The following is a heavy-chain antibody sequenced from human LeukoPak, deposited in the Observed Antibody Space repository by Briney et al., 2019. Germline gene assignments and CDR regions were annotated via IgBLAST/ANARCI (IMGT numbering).Heavy chain of an antibody. CDR2: ISGSGGST. CDR1: GFTFSIYA. CDR3: AKTRRTTMVRGAKGWFDP. Sequence: GGSLRLSCAAPGFTFSIYAMSSVRQAPGKGLEWVSAISGSGGSTYYADSVKGRFTISRDNSKNTLYLQMNSMRAEDKAVYYCAKTRRTTMVRGAKGWFDPWGQGTLVTVSS. V-gene: IGHV3-23*01. J-gene: IGHJ5*02. D-gene: IGHD3-10*01.